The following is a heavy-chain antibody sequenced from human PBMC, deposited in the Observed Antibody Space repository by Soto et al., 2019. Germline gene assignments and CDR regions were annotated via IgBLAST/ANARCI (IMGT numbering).Heavy chain of an antibody. V-gene: IGHV3-9*01. CDR2: INWSGGSS. CDR1: GFTFDDFA. D-gene: IGHD6-13*01. CDR3: VKANHQQLVEGGPFDM. J-gene: IGHJ3*02. Sequence: PGGSLRLSCAASGFTFDDFAMHWVRQAPGKGLEWVSGINWSGGSSGYSDSVKGRFTISRDNAKNSLSLQMNSLRVEDTALFYSVKANHQQLVEGGPFDMWGQGTMVTVSS.